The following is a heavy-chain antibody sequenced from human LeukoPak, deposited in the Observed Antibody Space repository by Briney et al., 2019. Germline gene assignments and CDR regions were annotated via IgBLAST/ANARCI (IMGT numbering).Heavy chain of an antibody. J-gene: IGHJ3*01. CDR2: IYYSGST. CDR1: GGSISSSSYY. D-gene: IGHD4-17*01. CDR3: AGATTTVTTWGAFDL. V-gene: IGHV4-39*07. Sequence: SETLSLTCTVSGGSISSSSYYWGWIRQPPGKGLEWIGSIYYSGSTNYNPSLKGRVTISVDTSKNQFSLKLSSVTAADTAVYYCAGATTTVTTWGAFDLWGQGTMVTVSS.